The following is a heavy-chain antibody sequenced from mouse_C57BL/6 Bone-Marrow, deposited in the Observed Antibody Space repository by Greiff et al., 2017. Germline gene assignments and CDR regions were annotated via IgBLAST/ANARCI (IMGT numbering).Heavy chain of an antibody. CDR3: ARESYDGYYWYFDV. D-gene: IGHD2-3*01. V-gene: IGHV5-4*01. CDR2: ISDGGSYT. Sequence: EVKVVQSGGGLVKPGGSLKLSCAASGFTFTSYAMSWVRQTPEKRLEWVATISDGGSYTYYTDNVKGRFTISRDKAKNNLYLQMSHLKSEDTSMYYCARESYDGYYWYFDVWGTGTTVTVSS. CDR1: GFTFTSYA. J-gene: IGHJ1*03.